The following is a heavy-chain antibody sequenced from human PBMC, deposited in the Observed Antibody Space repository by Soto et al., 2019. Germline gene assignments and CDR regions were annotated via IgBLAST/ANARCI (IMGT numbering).Heavy chain of an antibody. D-gene: IGHD3-10*01. CDR3: AKDSGDGVTYWYFDL. CDR1: GFTFSSYA. Sequence: PGGSLRLSCAASGFTFSSYAMSWVRQAPGKGLEWVSAISGSGGSTYYADSVKGRFTIFRDNSKNTLYLQMNSLRAEDTAVYYCAKDSGDGVTYWYFDLWGRGTLVTVSS. CDR2: ISGSGGST. J-gene: IGHJ2*01. V-gene: IGHV3-23*01.